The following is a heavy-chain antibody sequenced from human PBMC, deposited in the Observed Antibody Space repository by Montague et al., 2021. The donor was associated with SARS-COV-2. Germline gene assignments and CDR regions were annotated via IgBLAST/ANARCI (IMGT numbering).Heavy chain of an antibody. V-gene: IGHV3-74*01. CDR3: AREAYNSGDFDF. J-gene: IGHJ4*02. CDR2: INRDGSST. Sequence: SLRLSCAASGFTFNNYWMHWVRQVPRKGLLWVSRINRDGSSTTYXDSVKGRFTISRDNAKNTLYLQVNSLRDDDTAVYYCAREAYNSGDFDFWGQGTLVTVSS. D-gene: IGHD6-19*01. CDR1: GFTFNNYW.